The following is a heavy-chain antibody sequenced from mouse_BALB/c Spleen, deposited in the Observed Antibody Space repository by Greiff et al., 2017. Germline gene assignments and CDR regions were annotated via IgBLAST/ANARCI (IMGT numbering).Heavy chain of an antibody. D-gene: IGHD4-1*01. J-gene: IGHJ2*01. Sequence: EVKLVESGGGLVKPGGSLKLSCAASGFTFSSYTMSWVRQTPEKRLEWVATISSGGSYTYYPDSVKGRFTISRDNAKNTLYLQMSSLKSEDTAMYYCKRDEDWSLDYWGQGTTLTVSS. CDR1: GFTFSSYT. CDR3: KRDEDWSLDY. CDR2: ISSGGSYT. V-gene: IGHV5-6-4*01.